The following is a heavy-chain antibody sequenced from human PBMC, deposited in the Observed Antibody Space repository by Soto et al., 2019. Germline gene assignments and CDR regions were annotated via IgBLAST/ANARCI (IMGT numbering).Heavy chain of an antibody. Sequence: QITLKESGPTLVRPTQTLTLTCTFSGCSLTTSGVAVDWIRQPPGKPLEWLALVSWDDDKRHSPSLKSRLTIPKGTSKNPVVPTLTHMDPVDTANSCCAQRGASGDYFRWGEGILVTVAS. V-gene: IGHV2-5*02. CDR2: VSWDDDK. J-gene: IGHJ1*01. CDR3: AQRGASGDYFR. D-gene: IGHD4-17*01. CDR1: GCSLTTSGVA.